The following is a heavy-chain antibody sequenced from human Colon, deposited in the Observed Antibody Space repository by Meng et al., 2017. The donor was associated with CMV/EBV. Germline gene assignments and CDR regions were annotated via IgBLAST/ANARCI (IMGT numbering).Heavy chain of an antibody. CDR3: ARVRLEVIASHAFDI. V-gene: IGHV3-30-3*01. CDR1: GFPFSKYY. D-gene: IGHD2-21*01. CDR2: IPDDGGNT. Sequence: GESLKISCAGSGFPFSKYYLHWVRQAPGKGLEWVALIPDDGGNTYYADSVKGRFTVSRDNSKNTMFLQMNSLRPEDTAVYFCARVRLEVIASHAFDIWGLGTMVTVSS. J-gene: IGHJ3*02.